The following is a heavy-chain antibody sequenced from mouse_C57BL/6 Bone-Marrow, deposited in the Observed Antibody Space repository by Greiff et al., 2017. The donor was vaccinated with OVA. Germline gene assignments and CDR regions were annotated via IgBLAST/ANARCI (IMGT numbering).Heavy chain of an antibody. CDR2: INPSSGYT. CDR1: GYTFTSYW. J-gene: IGHJ2*01. Sequence: QVQLKESGADLAKPGASVKLSCKASGYTFTSYWMHWVKQRPGQGLAWIGYINPSSGYTKYNQKFKDKATLTADKSSSTAYMQLSSLTYEDSAVYYCAHYDYDKDFDYWGQGTTLTVSS. CDR3: AHYDYDKDFDY. V-gene: IGHV1-7*01. D-gene: IGHD2-4*01.